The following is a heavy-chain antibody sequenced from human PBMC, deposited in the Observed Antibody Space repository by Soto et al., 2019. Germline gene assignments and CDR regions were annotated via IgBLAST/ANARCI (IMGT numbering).Heavy chain of an antibody. D-gene: IGHD3-16*01. V-gene: IGHV3-30*09. J-gene: IGHJ4*02. CDR2: IPNDGSDQ. Sequence: QVQLVESGGGVVQPGRSLRLSCAASGFTFSNYAMHWVRQAPGKGLEWVAAIPNDGSDQHYADSVKGRFAISRDNSENTLSLQMNGLRAEDAAVYYCARAIAGRVSSAWTCLDFWGQGTLVTVSS. CDR1: GFTFSNYA. CDR3: ARAIAGRVSSAWTCLDF.